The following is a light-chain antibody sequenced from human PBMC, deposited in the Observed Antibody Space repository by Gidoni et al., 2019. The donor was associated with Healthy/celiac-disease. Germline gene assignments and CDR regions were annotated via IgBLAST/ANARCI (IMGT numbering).Light chain of an antibody. J-gene: IGKJ5*01. V-gene: IGKV3-15*01. CDR1: QSVSSN. CDR3: QQYNNWPSIT. Sequence: EIVMTQSPATLSVSPGDRATLSCRASQSVSSNLAWYHQKPGQAPRLLIYGASTRATGIPARFSGSGSGTEFTLTISSLQSEDFAVYYCQQYNNWPSITFGQGTRLEIK. CDR2: GAS.